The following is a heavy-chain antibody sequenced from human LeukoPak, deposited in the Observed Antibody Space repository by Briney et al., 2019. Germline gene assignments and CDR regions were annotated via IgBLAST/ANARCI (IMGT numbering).Heavy chain of an antibody. V-gene: IGHV1-2*02. Sequence: ASVKVSCKTSGYTFIVYSIHWMRQAPGQGLQWVGRIDPDTGTRNFAQELQGRVTLTPDTSIRTAYLELSSLRSDDTAVFYCAISVQAPAIPAFDFWGQGALVIVSS. CDR1: GYTFIVYS. CDR2: IDPDTGTR. J-gene: IGHJ4*02. CDR3: AISVQAPAIPAFDF. D-gene: IGHD3-10*01.